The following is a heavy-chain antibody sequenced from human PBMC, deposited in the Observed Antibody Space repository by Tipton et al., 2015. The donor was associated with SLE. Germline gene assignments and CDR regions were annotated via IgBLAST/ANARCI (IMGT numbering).Heavy chain of an antibody. CDR2: ISYVSRVQ. V-gene: IGHV3-30*14. CDR3: VRGEGYFDYLTIPFDS. Sequence: SLRLSCTASGFIFSSFSMHWVRQAPGKGLEWVAVISYVSRVQYYADSVKGRFTVSRDDSAHTLYLDMNSLKVEDTATYYCVRGEGYFDYLTIPFDSWGQGTLVTVSS. D-gene: IGHD3-9*01. J-gene: IGHJ4*02. CDR1: GFIFSSFS.